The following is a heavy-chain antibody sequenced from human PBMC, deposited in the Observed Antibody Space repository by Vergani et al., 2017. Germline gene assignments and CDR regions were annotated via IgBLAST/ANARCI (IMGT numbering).Heavy chain of an antibody. J-gene: IGHJ3*02. Sequence: QLVQSGAEVKKPGTSVKVSCKASGFTFTSSAVQWVRQARGQRLEWIGWIVVGSGNTNYAQKFQERVTITRDMSTSTAYMELSSLRSEDTAVYYCARANPRDGYKRNDAFDIWGQGTMVTVSS. CDR2: IVVGSGNT. CDR1: GFTFTSSA. CDR3: ARANPRDGYKRNDAFDI. D-gene: IGHD5-24*01. V-gene: IGHV1-58*01.